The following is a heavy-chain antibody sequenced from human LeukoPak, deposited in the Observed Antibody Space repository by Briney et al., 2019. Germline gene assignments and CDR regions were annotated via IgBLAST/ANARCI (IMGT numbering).Heavy chain of an antibody. Sequence: PSETLSLTCTVSGGSISSYYWSWIRQPAGKGLEGIGLMYTSGSTNYNPSLKSRVTMSVDTSKNQFSLKLSSVTAADTAVYYCAREEIGSATAIRGSYYFDYWGQGTLVTLSS. J-gene: IGHJ4*02. D-gene: IGHD2-2*02. CDR1: GGSISSYY. V-gene: IGHV4-4*07. CDR3: AREEIGSATAIRGSYYFDY. CDR2: MYTSGST.